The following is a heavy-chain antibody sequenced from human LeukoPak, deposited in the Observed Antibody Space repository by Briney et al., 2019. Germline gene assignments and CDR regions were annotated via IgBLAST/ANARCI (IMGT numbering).Heavy chain of an antibody. CDR1: GGSISNYY. CDR3: AARRRVAAARQSTARYYFDY. Sequence: PSETLSLTCTVSGGSISNYYWSWIRQPAGKGLEWIGRIYSSGSPNYNPSLKSRVTMSVDTSKNQFSLKLSSVTAADTAVYYCAARRRVAAARQSTARYYFDYWGQGTLVTVSS. D-gene: IGHD6-13*01. CDR2: IYSSGSP. V-gene: IGHV4-4*07. J-gene: IGHJ4*02.